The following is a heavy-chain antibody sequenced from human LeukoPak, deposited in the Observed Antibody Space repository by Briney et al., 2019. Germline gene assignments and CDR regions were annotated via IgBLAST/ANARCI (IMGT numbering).Heavy chain of an antibody. J-gene: IGHJ3*02. D-gene: IGHD3-22*01. Sequence: ASVKVSCKASGGTFSSYAISWVRQAPGQGLEWMGGINPIFGTANYAQKFQGRVTITTDESTSTAYMELSSLRSEDTAVYYCARASYDSSGYYGLNAFDIWGQGTMVTVSS. V-gene: IGHV1-69*05. CDR3: ARASYDSSGYYGLNAFDI. CDR2: INPIFGTA. CDR1: GGTFSSYA.